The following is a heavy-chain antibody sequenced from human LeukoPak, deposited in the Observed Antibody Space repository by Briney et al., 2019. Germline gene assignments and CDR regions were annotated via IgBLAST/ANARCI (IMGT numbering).Heavy chain of an antibody. CDR2: ISAYNGNT. CDR3: ARDGTGSFAWFGSRAFDI. Sequence: GSSVNVSCKASGYTFTSYGISWVRQAPGQGREGMGWISAYNGNTNYAQKLQGRVTMTTDTSTSTAYMELRSLRSDDTAVYYCARDGTGSFAWFGSRAFDIWGQGTMVTVSS. J-gene: IGHJ3*02. D-gene: IGHD3-9*01. V-gene: IGHV1-18*01. CDR1: GYTFTSYG.